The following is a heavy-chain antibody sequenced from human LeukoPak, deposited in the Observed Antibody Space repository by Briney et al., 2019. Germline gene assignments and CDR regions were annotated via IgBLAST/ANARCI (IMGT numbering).Heavy chain of an antibody. D-gene: IGHD3-3*01. CDR2: IIPIFGTA. CDR3: ARTVFGVVRRSYYYYMDV. J-gene: IGHJ6*03. Sequence: ASVKVSCKASGGTFSSYAISWVRQAPGQGLEWMGGIIPIFGTANYAQKFQGRVTITTDESTSTAYMELSSLRSEDTAVYYCARTVFGVVRRSYYYYMDVWGKGTPVTVSS. CDR1: GGTFSSYA. V-gene: IGHV1-69*05.